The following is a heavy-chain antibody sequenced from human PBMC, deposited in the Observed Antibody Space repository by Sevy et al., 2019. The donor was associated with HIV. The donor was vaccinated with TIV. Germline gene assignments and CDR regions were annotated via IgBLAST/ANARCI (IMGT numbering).Heavy chain of an antibody. Sequence: GGSLRLSCAASGFTFSSYWMSWVRQAPGKGLEWVANIKQDGSEKYYVDSVKGRFTISRDNAKNSLYLQMNSLRAEDTAVYYCAGGDYYDSSGYPQCFQHWGQGTLVTVSS. D-gene: IGHD3-22*01. J-gene: IGHJ1*01. CDR2: IKQDGSEK. CDR3: AGGDYYDSSGYPQCFQH. CDR1: GFTFSSYW. V-gene: IGHV3-7*03.